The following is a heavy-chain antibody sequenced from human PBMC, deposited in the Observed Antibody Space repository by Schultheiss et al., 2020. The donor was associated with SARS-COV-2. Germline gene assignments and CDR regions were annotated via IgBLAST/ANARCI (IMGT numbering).Heavy chain of an antibody. V-gene: IGHV3-30*07. CDR1: GFTFSSYA. J-gene: IGHJ3*02. Sequence: GGSLRLSCAASGFTFSSYAMHWVRQAPGKGLQWVATISYDGSRTYYTDSVKGRFTISRDNSKNTLYLHMNSLRAEDTAVYFCARDRIPGVGAFDIWGQGTVVTVSS. D-gene: IGHD3-10*01. CDR3: ARDRIPGVGAFDI. CDR2: ISYDGSRT.